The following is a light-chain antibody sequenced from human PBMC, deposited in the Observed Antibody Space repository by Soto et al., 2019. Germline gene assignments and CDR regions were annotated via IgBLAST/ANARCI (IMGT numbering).Light chain of an antibody. J-gene: IGLJ1*01. CDR1: SSNIGINT. V-gene: IGLV1-44*01. CDR3: AAWDDSLNGFFV. Sequence: QSVLTQPPSASGTPGQRVTVSCSGSSSNIGINTVNWYQHLPGTAPKLLIYNSDQRPSGVPDRISGSKSGTSASLAIGGLQSEYEADYYCAAWDDSLNGFFVFGTGTKVTVL. CDR2: NSD.